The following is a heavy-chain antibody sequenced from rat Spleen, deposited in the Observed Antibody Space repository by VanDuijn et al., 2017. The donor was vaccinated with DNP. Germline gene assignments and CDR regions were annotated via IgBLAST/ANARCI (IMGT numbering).Heavy chain of an antibody. CDR3: ARLGARGYYWYFDV. D-gene: IGHD5-1*01. V-gene: IGHV5-31*01. CDR2: ISTGGIST. Sequence: EVQLVESGGDLIQPGRSLKISCVASGFTFSNYWMAWIRLVPGKGLEWVAAISTGGISTYYPDSVKGRFTISRDDAKNTLYLQMDSLRSEDTATYYCARLGARGYYWYFDVWGPGTMVTVSS. J-gene: IGHJ1*01. CDR1: GFTFSNYW.